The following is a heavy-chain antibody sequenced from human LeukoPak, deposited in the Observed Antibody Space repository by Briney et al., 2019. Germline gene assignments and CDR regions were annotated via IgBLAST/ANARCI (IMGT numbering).Heavy chain of an antibody. J-gene: IGHJ6*03. CDR1: NYTFTTYG. CDR2: ISAYNGNT. CDR3: ARFNYYYYYMDV. Sequence: ASVKVSCKASNYTFTTYGISWVRQAPGQGLEWMGWISAYNGNTNYAQKLQGRVTMTTDTSTSTAYMELRSLRSDDTAVYYCARFNYYYYYMDVWGKGTTVTVSS. V-gene: IGHV1-18*01.